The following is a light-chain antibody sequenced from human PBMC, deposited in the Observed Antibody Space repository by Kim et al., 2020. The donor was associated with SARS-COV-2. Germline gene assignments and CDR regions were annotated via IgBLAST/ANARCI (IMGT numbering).Light chain of an antibody. J-gene: IGKJ3*01. CDR2: WAS. CDR1: QTISNS. V-gene: IGKV4-1*01. CDR3: QQFYSPPPT. Sequence: IVMTQSPDSLAVSLGERATIKCKSSQTISNSLAWYQQRPGQPPNLLITWASTRESGVPDRFSGSGSGTDFTLTISSLQAEDVAVYYCQQFYSPPPTFGPGTKVDIK.